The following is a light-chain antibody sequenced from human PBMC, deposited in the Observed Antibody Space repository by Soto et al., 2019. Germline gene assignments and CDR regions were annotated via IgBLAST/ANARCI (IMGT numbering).Light chain of an antibody. CDR3: HQYGASPFT. Sequence: PGDGATLSCGASQRVSTSYFAWYQQKPGQAPRLLIYATSNRATDIPDRFSGSGSGTDFSLTISRLEPEDCAVYYCHQYGASPFTFGGGTKVEIK. J-gene: IGKJ4*01. CDR2: ATS. CDR1: QRVSTSY. V-gene: IGKV3-20*01.